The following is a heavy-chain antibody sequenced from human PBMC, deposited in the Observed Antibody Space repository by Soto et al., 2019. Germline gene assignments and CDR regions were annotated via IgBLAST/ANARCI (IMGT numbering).Heavy chain of an antibody. CDR2: ISSSGGST. CDR3: TKENITIYFAGYLDA. D-gene: IGHD3-3*01. Sequence: GGSLRLSCAASGFTFSAYAMSWVRQAPGKGLEWVSAISSSGGSTYYADSVKGRFTISRDNSKNTLYLQMNNLRADDTAVYYCTKENITIYFAGYLDAWGQGTLVTVPS. V-gene: IGHV3-23*01. J-gene: IGHJ4*02. CDR1: GFTFSAYA.